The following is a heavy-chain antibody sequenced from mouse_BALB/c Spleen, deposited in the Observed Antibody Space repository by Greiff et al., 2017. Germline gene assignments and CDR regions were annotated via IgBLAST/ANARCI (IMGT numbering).Heavy chain of an antibody. CDR2: ISSGGST. CDR3: ARDYYGSSLYFDD. V-gene: IGHV5-6-5*01. J-gene: IGHJ2*01. CDR1: GFTFSSYA. Sequence: EVMLVESGGGLVKPGGSLKLSCAASGFTFSSYAMSWVRQTPEKRLEWVASISSGGSTYYPDSVKGRFTISRDNARNILYLQMSSLRSEDTAMYYCARDYYGSSLYFDDWGQGTTLTVSS. D-gene: IGHD1-1*01.